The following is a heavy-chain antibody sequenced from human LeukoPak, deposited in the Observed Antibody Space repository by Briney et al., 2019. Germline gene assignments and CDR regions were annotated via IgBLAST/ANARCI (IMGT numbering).Heavy chain of an antibody. CDR3: ARGYCSSTSCPSYYYYGMDV. D-gene: IGHD2-2*01. Sequence: GASVKVSCKASGYTFTSYGFSWVRQDPGQGLEWMGWISAYNGNTNYAQKLQGRVTMTTDTSTSTAYMELRSLRSDDTAVYHCARGYCSSTSCPSYYYYGMDVWGQGTTVTVSS. V-gene: IGHV1-18*01. CDR1: GYTFTSYG. CDR2: ISAYNGNT. J-gene: IGHJ6*02.